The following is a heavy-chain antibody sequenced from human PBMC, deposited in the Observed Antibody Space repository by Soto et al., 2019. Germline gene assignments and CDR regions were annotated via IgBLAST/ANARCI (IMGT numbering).Heavy chain of an antibody. CDR3: SRRLLTDKYYYGMDV. J-gene: IGHJ6*02. V-gene: IGHV3-23*01. CDR2: ISGGGGTT. CDR1: GFNFSDYG. Sequence: EVQLLESGGGLVQPGGSLRLSCAASGFNFSDYGMSWVRQAPGKGLEWVSGISGGGGTTNYADSVKGRFTISRDNSKNTLYLQMSSLRAEDTAVYYCSRRLLTDKYYYGMDVWGQGTTVTVSS.